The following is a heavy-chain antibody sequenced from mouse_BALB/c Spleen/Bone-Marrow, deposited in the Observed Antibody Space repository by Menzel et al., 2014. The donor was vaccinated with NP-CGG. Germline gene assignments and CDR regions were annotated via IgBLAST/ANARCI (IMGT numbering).Heavy chain of an antibody. CDR3: ARGYDEGFAY. CDR2: IDPANGNT. Sequence: EVQLQESGAELVKPGASVKLSCTASGFDIKDTYMHWVKQRPEQGLEWIGRIDPANGNTKYDPKFQGKATITADTSSNTAYLQLSSLTSEDTAVYYCARGYDEGFAYWGQGTLVTVSA. V-gene: IGHV14-3*02. D-gene: IGHD2-14*01. CDR1: GFDIKDTY. J-gene: IGHJ3*01.